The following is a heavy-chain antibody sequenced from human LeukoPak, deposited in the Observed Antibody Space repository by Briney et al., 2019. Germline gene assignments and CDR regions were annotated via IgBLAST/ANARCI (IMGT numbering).Heavy chain of an antibody. CDR1: GFTFSSYA. V-gene: IGHV3-23*01. CDR3: AKDTQIRGYSYGYFCY. J-gene: IGHJ4*02. CDR2: ISGSGGST. Sequence: PGGSLRLSCAASGFTFSSYAMSWVRQAPGKGLEGVSAISGSGGSTYYADSVKGRFTISRDNSKNTLYLQMNSLRAEDTAVYYCAKDTQIRGYSYGYFCYWGQGTLVTVSS. D-gene: IGHD5-18*01.